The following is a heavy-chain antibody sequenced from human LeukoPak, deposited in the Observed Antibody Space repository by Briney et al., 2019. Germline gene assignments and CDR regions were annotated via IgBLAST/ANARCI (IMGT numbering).Heavy chain of an antibody. Sequence: GAPVKVSCKASDYVFSNYGISWVRQAAGQGLEWRGWISTYDGRTNFAQKFQGRVTLTTDTSTDTTYMELRTLRSDDTAVYYCARDFLEAEGQTEDYFDDWGQGTLVIASS. CDR2: ISTYDGRT. V-gene: IGHV1-18*01. CDR1: DYVFSNYG. J-gene: IGHJ4*02. CDR3: ARDFLEAEGQTEDYFDD. D-gene: IGHD1-14*01.